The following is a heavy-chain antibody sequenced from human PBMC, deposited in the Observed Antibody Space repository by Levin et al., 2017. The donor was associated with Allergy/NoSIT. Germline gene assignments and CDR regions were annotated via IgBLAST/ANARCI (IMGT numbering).Heavy chain of an antibody. Sequence: KSGESLKISCKGSGYSFPSYWIGWVRQMPGKGLEWMGIIYPGDSDTRYTPSFQGQVTISVDKSISTAYLQWSSLKASDTAMYYCAIRGAAGVSFGYYFDYWGRGTLVTVSS. D-gene: IGHD5/OR15-5a*01. CDR3: AIRGAAGVSFGYYFDY. CDR2: IYPGDSDT. J-gene: IGHJ4*02. V-gene: IGHV5-51*01. CDR1: GYSFPSYW.